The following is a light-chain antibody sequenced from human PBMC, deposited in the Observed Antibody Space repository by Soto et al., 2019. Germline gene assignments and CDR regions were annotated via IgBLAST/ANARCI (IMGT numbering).Light chain of an antibody. CDR3: QQFRNSSYT. CDR1: ETVNNNF. CDR2: AAS. Sequence: DIVLTQSPGTLSLSPGERATLSCRASETVNNNFLGWYQQKPGQAPRLLIFAASRRATGIPDRFSGSGSGTDFTLTISRLEPEDFAVYYCQQFRNSSYTFGQGTKLEI. V-gene: IGKV3-20*01. J-gene: IGKJ2*01.